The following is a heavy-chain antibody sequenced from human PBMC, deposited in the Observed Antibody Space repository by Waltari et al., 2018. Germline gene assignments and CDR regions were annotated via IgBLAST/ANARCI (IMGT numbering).Heavy chain of an antibody. CDR1: GGSISSSSYY. J-gene: IGHJ6*03. CDR3: ATVNFYYYMDV. V-gene: IGHV4-39*01. CDR2: IYYSGST. Sequence: QLQLQESGPGLVKPSETLSLTCTVSGGSISSSSYYWGWIRQPPGKGLEWIGSIYYSGSTYYNPSLKSRVTISVDTSKNQFSLKLSSVTAADTAVYYCATVNFYYYMDVWGKGTTVTVSS.